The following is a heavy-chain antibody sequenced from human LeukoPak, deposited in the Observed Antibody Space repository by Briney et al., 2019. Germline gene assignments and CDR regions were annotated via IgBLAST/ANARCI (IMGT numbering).Heavy chain of an antibody. CDR1: GFTFSSYW. Sequence: GGSLRLSCAASGFTFSSYWMYWVRQAPGKGLEWVSSISSSSNYIYYADSVKARFTISRDNAKNSMYLQMNSLRAEDTAVYYCARDDCSSGGCYANFDYWGQGTLVTVSS. J-gene: IGHJ4*02. CDR3: ARDDCSSGGCYANFDY. D-gene: IGHD3-22*01. CDR2: ISSSSNYI. V-gene: IGHV3-21*01.